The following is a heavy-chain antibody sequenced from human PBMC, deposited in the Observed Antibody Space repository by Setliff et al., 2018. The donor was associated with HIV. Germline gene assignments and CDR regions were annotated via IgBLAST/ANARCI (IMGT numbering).Heavy chain of an antibody. CDR2: IYYSGST. Sequence: RDPPGKGLEWIGYIYYSGSTTYNPSLKSRVTISVDTSKNQFSLKLSSVTAADTAVYYCARHAPRNHDLAGVFYPYYMDVWGKGTTVTVSS. CDR3: ARHAPRNHDLAGVFYPYYMDV. J-gene: IGHJ6*03. D-gene: IGHD1-1*01. V-gene: IGHV4-59*08.